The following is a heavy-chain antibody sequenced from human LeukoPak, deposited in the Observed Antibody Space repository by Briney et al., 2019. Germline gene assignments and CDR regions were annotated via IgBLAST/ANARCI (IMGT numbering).Heavy chain of an antibody. CDR2: IRYDGSNK. CDR3: AKAFRIVGIGNPDDAFDV. Sequence: GGSLRLSCAASGFTFSSYGMHWVRQAPGKGLEWVAFIRYDGSNKYYADSVKGRFTISRDNSKNTLYLQLNSLRAEDSGIYYCAKAFRIVGIGNPDDAFDVWGQGTVVTVS. V-gene: IGHV3-30*02. J-gene: IGHJ3*01. D-gene: IGHD1-26*01. CDR1: GFTFSSYG.